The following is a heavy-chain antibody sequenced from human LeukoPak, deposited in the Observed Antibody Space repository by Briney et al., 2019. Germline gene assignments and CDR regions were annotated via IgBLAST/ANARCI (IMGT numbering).Heavy chain of an antibody. Sequence: GGSLRLSCAASGFTFSSYAMSWVRQAPGKGLEWVSAISGSGGSTYYADSVKDRFTISRDNSKNTLYLQMISLRAEDTVVYYCGGTDYSNFLQTYYFDYWGQGTLVTVSS. J-gene: IGHJ4*02. CDR3: GGTDYSNFLQTYYFDY. CDR2: ISGSGGST. D-gene: IGHD4-11*01. V-gene: IGHV3-23*01. CDR1: GFTFSSYA.